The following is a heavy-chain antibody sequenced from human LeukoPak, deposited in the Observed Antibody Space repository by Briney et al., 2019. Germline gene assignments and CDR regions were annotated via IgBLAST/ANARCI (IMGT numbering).Heavy chain of an antibody. V-gene: IGHV3-30*18. Sequence: GRSLRLSCAASGFTFSSYGMHWVRQAPGKGLGWVAVISFDGSNKYYADSVKGRFTISRDNSKNTLYLQMNSLRAEDTAVYYCAKGSIAAAGRGDYFDYWGQGTLVTVSS. CDR1: GFTFSSYG. CDR2: ISFDGSNK. CDR3: AKGSIAAAGRGDYFDY. J-gene: IGHJ4*02. D-gene: IGHD6-13*01.